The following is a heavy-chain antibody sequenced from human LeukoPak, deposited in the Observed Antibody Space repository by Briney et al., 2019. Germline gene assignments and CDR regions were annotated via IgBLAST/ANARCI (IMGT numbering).Heavy chain of an antibody. J-gene: IGHJ4*02. D-gene: IGHD3-10*01. Sequence: GGSLRLSCAASGFTFNTYGMHWVRQAPGKGLEWVAFIRYDESNKYYAESVEGRFTISRDDSKNTVYLQMKSLGPEDTAMYYCAKDSDYYGSGSYPDLFYIDFWGQGARVTVSS. CDR3: AKDSDYYGSGSYPDLFYIDF. CDR2: IRYDESNK. CDR1: GFTFNTYG. V-gene: IGHV3-30*02.